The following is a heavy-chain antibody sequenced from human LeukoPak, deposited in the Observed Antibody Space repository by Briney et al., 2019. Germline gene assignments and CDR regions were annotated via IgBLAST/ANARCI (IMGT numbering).Heavy chain of an antibody. D-gene: IGHD3-10*01. CDR1: GGSISSSSYY. J-gene: IGHJ5*02. Sequence: SETLSLTCTVSGGSISSSSYYWGWVRQPPGKGLEWLGSIYYSGSTYYNPSLKSRVTISVDTSKNQFSLKLSSLTAADTAVYYCARHGVTMVRGVRLVYEFDPWGQGTLVTVSS. CDR2: IYYSGST. CDR3: ARHGVTMVRGVRLVYEFDP. V-gene: IGHV4-39*01.